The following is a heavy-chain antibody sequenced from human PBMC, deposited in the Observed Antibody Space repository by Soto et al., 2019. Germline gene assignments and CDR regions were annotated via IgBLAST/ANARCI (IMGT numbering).Heavy chain of an antibody. CDR1: GGSFSGYY. CDR3: ARGLASGYYKSTKKNCFVP. J-gene: IGHJ5*02. V-gene: IGHV4-34*01. Sequence: SETLSLTCAVYGGSFSGYYWSWIRQPPGKGLEWIGEINHSGSTNYNPSLKSRVTISVDTSKNQFSLKLRSVTAADTAVYYCARGLASGYYKSTKKNCFVPCGQGILLTVYS. CDR2: INHSGST. D-gene: IGHD3-22*01.